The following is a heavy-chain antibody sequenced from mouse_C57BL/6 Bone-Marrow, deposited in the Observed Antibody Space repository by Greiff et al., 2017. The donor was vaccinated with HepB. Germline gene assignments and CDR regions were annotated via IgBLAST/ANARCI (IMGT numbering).Heavy chain of an antibody. Sequence: QVQLQQSGAELVRPGASVKLSCKASGYTFTDYYINWVKQRPGQGLEWIAMIYPGSGNTYYNEKFKGKATLTAEKSSSTAYMQLSSLTSEDSAVYFCAITTVVATRYFDYWGQGTTLTVSS. CDR2: IYPGSGNT. CDR3: AITTVVATRYFDY. V-gene: IGHV1-76*01. D-gene: IGHD1-1*01. CDR1: GYTFTDYY. J-gene: IGHJ2*01.